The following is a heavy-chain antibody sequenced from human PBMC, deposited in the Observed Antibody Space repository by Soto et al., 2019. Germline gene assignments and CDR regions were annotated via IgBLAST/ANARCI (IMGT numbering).Heavy chain of an antibody. CDR1: GGSFSGYY. V-gene: IGHV4-34*01. CDR2: INHSGST. Sequence: PSETLSLTCAVYGGSFSGYYWNWFRQPPGKGLEWIGEINHSGSTNYNPSLKSRVTISVDTSKNQFSLKLSSVTAADTAVYYCARVFSSSSWDFDYWGLGTLVTVSS. D-gene: IGHD6-13*01. J-gene: IGHJ4*01. CDR3: ARVFSSSSWDFDY.